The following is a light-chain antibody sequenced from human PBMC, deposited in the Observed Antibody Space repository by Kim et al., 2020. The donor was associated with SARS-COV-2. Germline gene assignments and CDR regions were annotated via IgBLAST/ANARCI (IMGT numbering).Light chain of an antibody. CDR3: SSYTSSSTWV. CDR1: SSDVGSYNR. CDR2: EVS. V-gene: IGLV2-18*02. J-gene: IGLJ3*02. Sequence: GKSVTISCTGTSSDVGSYNRVSWYQQPPGTAPKLMIYEVSNRPSGVPDRFSGSKSGNTASLTISGLHAEDEADYYCSSYTSSSTWVFGGGTQLTVL.